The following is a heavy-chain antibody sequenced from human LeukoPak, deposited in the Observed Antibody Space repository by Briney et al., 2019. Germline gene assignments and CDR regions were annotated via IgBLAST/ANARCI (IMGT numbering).Heavy chain of an antibody. CDR2: ISSSSSYI. CDR3: ATGGGGSYYEFDY. D-gene: IGHD1-26*01. CDR1: GFTFSSYS. J-gene: IGHJ4*02. Sequence: GGSLRLSCAASGFTFSSYSMNWARQAPGKGLEWVSSISSSSSYIYYADSVKGRFTISRDNAKNSLYLQMNSLRAEDTAVYYCATGGGGSYYEFDYWGQGTLVTVSS. V-gene: IGHV3-21*01.